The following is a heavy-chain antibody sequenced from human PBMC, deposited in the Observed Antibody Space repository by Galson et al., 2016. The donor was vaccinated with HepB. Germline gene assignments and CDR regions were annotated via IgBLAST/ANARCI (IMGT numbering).Heavy chain of an antibody. CDR1: GYTFTGYY. CDR2: INPNSGVT. CDR3: ARVPYYYHGGSHFYPSAFDI. Sequence: SVKVSCKASGYTFTGYYMHWVRQAPGQGLEWMGWINPNSGVTNYAQKFQGRATMTGDTSISTAYMELSRLRSDDTAFYYCARVPYYYHGGSHFYPSAFDIWGQGTMVTVSS. D-gene: IGHD3-10*01. J-gene: IGHJ3*02. V-gene: IGHV1-2*02.